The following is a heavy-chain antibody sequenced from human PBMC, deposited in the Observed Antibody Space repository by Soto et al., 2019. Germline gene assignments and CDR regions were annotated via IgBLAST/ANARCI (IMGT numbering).Heavy chain of an antibody. J-gene: IGHJ4*02. D-gene: IGHD4-17*01. V-gene: IGHV1-18*01. Sequence: QVQLVQSGAEVKKPGASVKVSCKASGYTFTSYGISWVRQAPGQGLEWMGWISAYNGNTNYAQKLQGRVTMTTDTATSTAYMELRSLRSDDTAVYYCAGDSSPCGDYVGFDYWGQGPLVTGSS. CDR3: AGDSSPCGDYVGFDY. CDR1: GYTFTSYG. CDR2: ISAYNGNT.